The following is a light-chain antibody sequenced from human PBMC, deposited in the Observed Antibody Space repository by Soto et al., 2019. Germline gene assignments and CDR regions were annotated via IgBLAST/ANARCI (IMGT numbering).Light chain of an antibody. J-gene: IGKJ4*01. CDR3: QQTSSTPT. V-gene: IGKV1-39*01. CDR2: DAS. Sequence: DIQMTQFPSTLSASVGDRVTIPCRASQSIRNWLAWYQQKPGKAPKLLIYDASTLERGVPSRFSGSGSGTDFTLTISNLQPEDFATYYCQQTSSTPTFGGGTKVDIK. CDR1: QSIRNW.